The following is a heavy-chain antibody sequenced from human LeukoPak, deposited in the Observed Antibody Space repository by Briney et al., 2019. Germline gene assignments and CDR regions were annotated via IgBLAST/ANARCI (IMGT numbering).Heavy chain of an antibody. CDR1: GGSISSGSYY. V-gene: IGHV4-61*02. Sequence: SETLSLTCAVSGGSISSGSYYWSWIRQPAGEGLEWIGRISTSGSTTYNPSLKSRITISVDTSKNQFSLNLSSVTAVDTAVYYCARAASQAFDYWGQGTLVTVSS. CDR2: ISTSGST. J-gene: IGHJ4*02. CDR3: ARAASQAFDY.